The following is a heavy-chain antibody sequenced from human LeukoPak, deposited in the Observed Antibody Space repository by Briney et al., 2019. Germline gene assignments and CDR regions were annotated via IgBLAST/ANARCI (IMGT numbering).Heavy chain of an antibody. D-gene: IGHD3-10*02. CDR2: INHSGST. CDR3: ARAVMFNDY. CDR1: GGSFSGYY. V-gene: IGHV4-34*01. Sequence: SETLSLTCVVYGGSFSGYYWSWIRQPPGKGLEWIGEINHSGSTNYNPSLKSRVTISVDTSKNQFSLKLSSVTAADTAVYYCARAVMFNDYWGQGTLVTVSS. J-gene: IGHJ4*02.